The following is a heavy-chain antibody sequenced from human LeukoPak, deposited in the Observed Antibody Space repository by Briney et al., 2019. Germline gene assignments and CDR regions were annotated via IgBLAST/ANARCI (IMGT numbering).Heavy chain of an antibody. CDR1: GGTFSSYA. Sequence: SVKVSCKASGGTFSSYAISWVRQAPGQGLEWMGRIIPIFGTANYAQKFQGRVTITTDKSTSTAYMELSSLRSEDTAVYYCARERLLSGSQLSLDVDYWAREPWSPSPQ. CDR3: ARERLLSGSQLSLDVDY. V-gene: IGHV1-69*05. CDR2: IIPIFGTA. D-gene: IGHD1-26*01. J-gene: IGHJ4*02.